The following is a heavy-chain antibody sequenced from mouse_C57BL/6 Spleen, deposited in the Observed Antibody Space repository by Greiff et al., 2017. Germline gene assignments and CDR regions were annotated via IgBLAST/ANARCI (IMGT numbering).Heavy chain of an antibody. CDR2: INPGSGGT. D-gene: IGHD2-3*01. CDR1: GYAFTNSL. J-gene: IGHJ3*01. Sequence: QVQLQQSGAELVRPGTSVKVSCKASGYAFTNSLIEWVKQRPGQGLEWIGVINPGSGGTNYNEKFKGKATLTADKSSSTAYMQLSSLTSEDSAVYFCASQGGYYWFAYWGQGTLVTVSA. CDR3: ASQGGYYWFAY. V-gene: IGHV1-54*01.